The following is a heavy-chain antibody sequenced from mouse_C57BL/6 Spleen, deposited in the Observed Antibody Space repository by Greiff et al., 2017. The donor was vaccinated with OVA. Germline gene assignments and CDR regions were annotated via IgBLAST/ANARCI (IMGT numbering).Heavy chain of an antibody. D-gene: IGHD1-1*01. Sequence: EVQLQQSGPELVKPGASVKIPCKASGYTFTDYNMDWVKQSHGKSLEWIGDINPSNGGTIYNQKFKGKATLTVDKSSSTAYMELRSLTSEDTAVYYCARLYYYGSSPYAMDYWGQGTSVTVSS. CDR1: GYTFTDYN. V-gene: IGHV1-18*01. J-gene: IGHJ4*01. CDR3: ARLYYYGSSPYAMDY. CDR2: INPSNGGT.